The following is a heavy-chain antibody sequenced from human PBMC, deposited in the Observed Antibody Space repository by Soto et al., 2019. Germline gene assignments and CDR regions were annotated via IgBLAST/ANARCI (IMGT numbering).Heavy chain of an antibody. CDR2: VSANNGHT. J-gene: IGHJ6*02. CDR3: ARDIESVTAKHFFYYYAMDV. V-gene: IGHV1-18*01. D-gene: IGHD2-8*01. Sequence: ASVKVSCKASGFTFSNYGLNWVRQAPGQGLEWMGWVSANNGHTNYAQNLQGRVSMTTDTSTSTAYMELRGLTFDDAAVYYCARDIESVTAKHFFYYYAMDVWGQGTTVTVSS. CDR1: GFTFSNYG.